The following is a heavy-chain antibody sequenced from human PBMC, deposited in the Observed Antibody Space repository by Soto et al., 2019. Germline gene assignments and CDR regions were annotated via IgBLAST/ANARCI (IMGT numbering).Heavy chain of an antibody. CDR2: IWYDGSNQ. J-gene: IGHJ6*02. V-gene: IGHV3-33*01. CDR3: AREPHYSGMDV. CDR1: GFTFNTYG. Sequence: QVQLVEAGGGVVQPGRSLRLSCAASGFTFNTYGMHWVRQAPGEGLEWVAVIWYDGSNQYYADSVKGRFTISRDNSKNTLYLQMNSLRAEDTAVYYCAREPHYSGMDVWGQGTTVTVSS.